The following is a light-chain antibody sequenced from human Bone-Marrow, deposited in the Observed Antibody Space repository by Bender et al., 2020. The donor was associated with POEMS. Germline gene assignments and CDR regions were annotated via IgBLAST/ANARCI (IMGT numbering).Light chain of an antibody. CDR3: QAGDSSTFVV. CDR2: QDN. CDR1: KLGDHY. V-gene: IGLV3-1*01. Sequence: SFELTQPPSVSVSPGQTASITCSGSKLGDHYASWYQQRPGQSPVMVIHQDNKRPSGIPDRFSGSSSGNTATLTITGTQAVEEADYYCQAGDSSTFVVFGGGTKLTVL. J-gene: IGLJ2*01.